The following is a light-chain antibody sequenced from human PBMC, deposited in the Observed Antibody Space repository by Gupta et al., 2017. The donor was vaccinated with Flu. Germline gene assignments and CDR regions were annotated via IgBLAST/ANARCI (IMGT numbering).Light chain of an antibody. Sequence: IYGAGTSSNIGAFYTVHWYQQLPGTAPKLILSDNDYRPSGVPDRFSGSKSGPSASLVLTGLQPAAAAYYYFQSFDNTLHSWGIFCGGTKVTVL. CDR1: SSNIGAFYT. V-gene: IGLV1-40*01. CDR3: QSFDNTLHSWGI. J-gene: IGLJ2*01. CDR2: DND.